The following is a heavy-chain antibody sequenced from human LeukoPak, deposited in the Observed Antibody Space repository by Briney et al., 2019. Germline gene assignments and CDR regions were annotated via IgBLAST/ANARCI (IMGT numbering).Heavy chain of an antibody. Sequence: PGGSLRLSCAASGFTFSSYAMSWVRQAPGKGLEWVSAISGSGGSTYYADSVRGRFTISRGDSKNTLYLQMKNLRAEDTAVYYCARHLLWFGELSGGFDYWGQGTLVTVSS. CDR3: ARHLLWFGELSGGFDY. D-gene: IGHD3-10*01. CDR2: ISGSGGST. V-gene: IGHV3-23*01. J-gene: IGHJ4*02. CDR1: GFTFSSYA.